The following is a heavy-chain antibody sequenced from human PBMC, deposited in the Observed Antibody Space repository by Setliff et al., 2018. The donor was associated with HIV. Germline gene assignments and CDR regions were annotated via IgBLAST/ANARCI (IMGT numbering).Heavy chain of an antibody. D-gene: IGHD3-22*01. CDR1: GGSISSGGYY. CDR2: IYYSGST. Sequence: SETLSLTCTVSGGSISSGGYYWSWIRQHPGKGLEWIGYIYYSGSTYYNPSLKSRVTISVDTSKNQFSLKLGSVTAADTAVYYCARDRQGAGYYYLWGQGTLVTVSS. V-gene: IGHV4-31*03. J-gene: IGHJ5*02. CDR3: ARDRQGAGYYYL.